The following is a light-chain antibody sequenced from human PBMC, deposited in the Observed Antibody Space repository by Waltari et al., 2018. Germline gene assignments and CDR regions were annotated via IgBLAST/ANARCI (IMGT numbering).Light chain of an antibody. CDR3: QTGGHGTWV. CDR2: VNSDGSH. J-gene: IGLJ3*02. Sequence: QLVLTQSPSASASLGASVKLTCTLSSGHSSNVIAWHQQQPEKGPQYLMKVNSDGSHSKGDEIPDRFSVSSSGAERYLTVSNVQSEDEADYYCQTGGHGTWVFGGGTKLTVL. CDR1: SGHSSNV. V-gene: IGLV4-69*01.